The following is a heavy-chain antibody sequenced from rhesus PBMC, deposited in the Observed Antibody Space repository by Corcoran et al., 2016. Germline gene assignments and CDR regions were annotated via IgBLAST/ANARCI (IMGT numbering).Heavy chain of an antibody. V-gene: IGHV4-122*02. J-gene: IGHJ4*01. CDR1: GYSISGYY. CDR3: ARNSGSWIFDY. D-gene: IGHD6-25*01. Sequence: QVQLQESGPGLVKPSETLSLTCAVSGYSISGYYWSWIRQAPGKGLEWIGYITYSEITSYNPSLKSRVTISRDTSKNQFSLKLSSVTAADTAVYYCARNSGSWIFDYWGQGVLVTVSS. CDR2: ITYSEIT.